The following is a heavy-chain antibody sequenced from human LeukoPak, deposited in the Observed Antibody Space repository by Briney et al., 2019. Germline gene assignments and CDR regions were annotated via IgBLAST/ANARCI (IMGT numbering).Heavy chain of an antibody. CDR3: ARSLRGFPDAFDI. J-gene: IGHJ3*02. V-gene: IGHV3-48*01. CDR1: GFTFSSYS. D-gene: IGHD3-10*01. Sequence: GGSLSLSCAASGFTFSSYSMNWVRQAPGKGLEWVSYISSSSTIYYADSVKGRFTISRDNAKNSLYLQMNSLRAEDTAVYYCARSLRGFPDAFDIWGQGTIVTVSS. CDR2: ISSSSTI.